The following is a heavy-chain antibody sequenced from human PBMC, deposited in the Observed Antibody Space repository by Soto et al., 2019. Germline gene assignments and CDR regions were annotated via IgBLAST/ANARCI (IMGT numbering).Heavy chain of an antibody. CDR1: GYSINSTNYY. J-gene: IGHJ4*02. Sequence: SETLSVTCPVSGYSINSTNYYWGWIRQPPGQGLEWIGSIYYSGSTYYTSSLKSRLTVSVDTSKNQFSLKLSSVTAADTALYYCARQRIVAAGTFVDYWGQGSLVTVSS. CDR3: ARQRIVAAGTFVDY. V-gene: IGHV4-39*01. D-gene: IGHD6-13*01. CDR2: IYYSGST.